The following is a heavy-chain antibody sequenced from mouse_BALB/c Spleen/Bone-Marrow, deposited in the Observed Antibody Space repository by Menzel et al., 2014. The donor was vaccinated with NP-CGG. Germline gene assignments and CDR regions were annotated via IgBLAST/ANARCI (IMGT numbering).Heavy chain of an antibody. CDR1: GFTFSNYG. J-gene: IGHJ4*01. D-gene: IGHD1-1*01. V-gene: IGHV5-6-3*01. CDR2: INNNGGKT. Sequence: EVQLQQSGGGLVQPGGSLKLSCAASGFTFSNYGMSWARQTPDKRLDLVATINNNGGKTYSTDSVKGRFTISRDNAKNTLYPQMSSLKSEDTAMYYCVRDDGFYGLDRWGQGTSVTVSS. CDR3: VRDDGFYGLDR.